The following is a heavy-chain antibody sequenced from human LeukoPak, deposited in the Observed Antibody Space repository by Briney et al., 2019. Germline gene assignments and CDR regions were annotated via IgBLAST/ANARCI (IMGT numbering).Heavy chain of an antibody. CDR2: ISGSGGST. J-gene: IGHJ5*02. Sequence: GGSLRLSCAASGFTFSSYAMSWVRQAPGKGLEWVSAISGSGGSTYYADSVKGRFTISRDNSKNTLYLQMNSLRAEDTAVYYCAALSAMVRGVKNWFDPWGQGTLVTVSS. CDR3: AALSAMVRGVKNWFDP. V-gene: IGHV3-23*01. CDR1: GFTFSSYA. D-gene: IGHD3-10*01.